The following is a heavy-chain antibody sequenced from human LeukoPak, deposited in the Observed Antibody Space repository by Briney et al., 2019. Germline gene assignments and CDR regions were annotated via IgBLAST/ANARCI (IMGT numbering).Heavy chain of an antibody. CDR3: ARDGLGYGDYNNGD. CDR1: GFTFSSYA. Sequence: GGSLRLSCAASGFTFSSYAMSWVRQAPGKGLEWVSAISGTGGSTYYADSVKGRFTISRDNSKNTLYLQMNSLRAEDTAVYYCARDGLGYGDYNNGDWGQGTLVTVSS. J-gene: IGHJ4*02. CDR2: ISGTGGST. V-gene: IGHV3-23*01. D-gene: IGHD4-17*01.